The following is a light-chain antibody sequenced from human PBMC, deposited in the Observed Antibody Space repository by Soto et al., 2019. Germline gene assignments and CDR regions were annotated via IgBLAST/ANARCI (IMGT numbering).Light chain of an antibody. CDR1: QSLLHSNGYNY. J-gene: IGKJ2*01. V-gene: IGKV2-28*01. CDR2: LAS. CDR3: MQALQTRVT. Sequence: DIVMTQSPLSLPVTPGEPASISCRSSQSLLHSNGYNYLDWYLQKPGQSPQLLIYLASNRAYGVPDRFSGSGSGTDFTLEISRVEAEDVGVYYCMQALQTRVTFGQGTKLEIK.